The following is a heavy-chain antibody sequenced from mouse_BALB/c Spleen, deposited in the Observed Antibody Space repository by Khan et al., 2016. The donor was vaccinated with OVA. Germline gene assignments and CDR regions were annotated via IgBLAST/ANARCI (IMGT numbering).Heavy chain of an antibody. J-gene: IGHJ3*01. D-gene: IGHD2-1*01. CDR3: ARSNGNYWFAY. CDR2: INTYTGEP. V-gene: IGHV9-3-1*01. Sequence: QIQLVQSGPELKKPGETVKISCKASGYTLTNYGMNWVKQAPGKGLKWMGWINTYTGEPTYAEDFKGRIAFSLATSASTAYLQINNLKNEDTATYFCARSNGNYWFAYWGQGTLVTVSA. CDR1: GYTLTNYG.